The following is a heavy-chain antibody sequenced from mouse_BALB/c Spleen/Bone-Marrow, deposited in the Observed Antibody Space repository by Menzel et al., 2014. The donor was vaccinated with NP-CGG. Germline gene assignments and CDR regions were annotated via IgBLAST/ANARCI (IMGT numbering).Heavy chain of an antibody. Sequence: QVQLQQSGAELVRPGTSVKVSCKTSGYAFTDYLMEWLKQRPGRGLEWIGVINPGSGSTNYNEKFKDKATLTADKSSSTGYIQLSSLTSDDSAVYFCARYDGYFDYWGQGTTLTVSS. D-gene: IGHD2-3*01. J-gene: IGHJ2*01. CDR3: ARYDGYFDY. V-gene: IGHV1-54*01. CDR1: GYAFTDYL. CDR2: INPGSGST.